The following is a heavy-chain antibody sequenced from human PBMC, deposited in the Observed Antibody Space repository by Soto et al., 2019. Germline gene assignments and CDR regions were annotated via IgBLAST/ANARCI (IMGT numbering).Heavy chain of an antibody. J-gene: IGHJ6*03. CDR3: ARLGEQLVLRYYYYYMDV. Sequence: SETLSLTCTVSGGSISSYYWSWIRQPPGKGLEWIGYIYYSGSTNYNPSLKSRVTISVDTSKNQFSLKLSSVTAADTAVYYCARLGEQLVLRYYYYYMDVWGKGTTVTVSS. CDR1: GGSISSYY. D-gene: IGHD6-13*01. V-gene: IGHV4-59*01. CDR2: IYYSGST.